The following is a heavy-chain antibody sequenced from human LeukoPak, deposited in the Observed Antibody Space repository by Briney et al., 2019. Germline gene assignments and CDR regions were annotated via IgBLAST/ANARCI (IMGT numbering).Heavy chain of an antibody. Sequence: SETVSLTCAVYGGSFSGYYWSWNRQPPGKGLEWIGEINHSGSTNYNPSLKSRVTISVDTSKNQFSLKLSSVTAADTAVYYCARDPIYSNYDPEYFQHWGQGPLIPVTS. D-gene: IGHD4-11*01. V-gene: IGHV4-34*01. CDR1: GGSFSGYY. CDR3: ARDPIYSNYDPEYFQH. CDR2: INHSGST. J-gene: IGHJ1*01.